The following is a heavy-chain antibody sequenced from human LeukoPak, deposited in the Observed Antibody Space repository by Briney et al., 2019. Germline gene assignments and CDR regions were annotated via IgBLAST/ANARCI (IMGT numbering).Heavy chain of an antibody. Sequence: PGGSLRLSCAASGFTFSTYGMHWVRQAPGKGLEWVAFIGHAGSNKYYADSVKGRFTISRDNSKNTLYLQMNSLRAEDTAVYYCAKIYSSSWYAYWGQGTLVTVSS. V-gene: IGHV3-30*02. CDR3: AKIYSSSWYAY. D-gene: IGHD6-13*01. CDR1: GFTFSTYG. J-gene: IGHJ4*02. CDR2: IGHAGSNK.